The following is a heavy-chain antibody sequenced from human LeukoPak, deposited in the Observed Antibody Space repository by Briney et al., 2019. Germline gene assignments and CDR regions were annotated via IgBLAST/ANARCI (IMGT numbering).Heavy chain of an antibody. D-gene: IGHD1-26*01. CDR3: ARAWYSWGYYFDY. Sequence: AGGSLRLSCAASGFTFSSYSMNWVRQAPGKGLEWVSYISSSSSAIYYADSVKGRFTISRDNAKNSLYLQMNSLRDEDTAVYYCARAWYSWGYYFDYWGQGALVTVSS. CDR1: GFTFSSYS. CDR2: ISSSSSAI. J-gene: IGHJ4*02. V-gene: IGHV3-48*02.